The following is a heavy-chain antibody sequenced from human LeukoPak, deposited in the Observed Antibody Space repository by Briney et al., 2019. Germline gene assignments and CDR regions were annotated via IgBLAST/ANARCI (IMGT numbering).Heavy chain of an antibody. V-gene: IGHV1-69*06. Sequence: SVKVSCKASGYTFTSYGISWVRQAPGQGLEWMGGIIPIFGTANYAQKFQGRVTITADKSTSTAYMELSSLRSEDTAVYYCARGLHYYGSGSYYYYMDVWGKGTTVTVSS. CDR3: ARGLHYYGSGSYYYYMDV. CDR1: GYTFTSYG. CDR2: IIPIFGTA. D-gene: IGHD3-10*01. J-gene: IGHJ6*03.